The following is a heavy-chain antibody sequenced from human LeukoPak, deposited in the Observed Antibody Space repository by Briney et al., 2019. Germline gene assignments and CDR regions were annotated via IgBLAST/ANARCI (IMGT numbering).Heavy chain of an antibody. D-gene: IGHD3-16*01. CDR1: GFTFSDFH. Sequence: PGGSLRLSCAASGFTFSDFHMCWIRQAPGKGLEWVSFSSTSGSTIFYADSVKGRFTISRDNAKNSLYLQMNSLRAEDTAVYYCARERADALDIWGRGTLVTVSS. J-gene: IGHJ2*01. V-gene: IGHV3-11*01. CDR3: ARERADALDI. CDR2: SSTSGSTI.